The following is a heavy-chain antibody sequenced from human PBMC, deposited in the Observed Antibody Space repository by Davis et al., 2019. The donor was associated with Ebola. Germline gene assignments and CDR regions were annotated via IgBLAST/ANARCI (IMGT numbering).Heavy chain of an antibody. CDR2: INPSGGST. V-gene: IGHV1-46*01. D-gene: IGHD2-15*01. J-gene: IGHJ4*02. Sequence: ASVKVSCKASGYTFTSYYMHWVRQAPGQGLEWMGIINPSGGSTSYAQKFQGRVTMTRDTSTSTVYMELSSLRSEDTAVYYCARDHCSGGSCYSRYFDYWGQGTQVTISS. CDR1: GYTFTSYY. CDR3: ARDHCSGGSCYSRYFDY.